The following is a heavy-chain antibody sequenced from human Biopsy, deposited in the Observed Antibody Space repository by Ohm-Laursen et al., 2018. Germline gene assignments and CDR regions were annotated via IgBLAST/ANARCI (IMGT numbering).Heavy chain of an antibody. D-gene: IGHD4-23*01. Sequence: SETLSLTCPVSGGPFTGHYWSWIRQPPGKGLEWIGHISYTGYTSYNASLKSRVTISVDTSRNHFSLRLSSLTAADTAVYYCARGSNDFGGLYFHRWGQGTLLTVSS. CDR2: ISYTGYT. V-gene: IGHV4-59*11. CDR1: GGPFTGHY. J-gene: IGHJ4*02. CDR3: ARGSNDFGGLYFHR.